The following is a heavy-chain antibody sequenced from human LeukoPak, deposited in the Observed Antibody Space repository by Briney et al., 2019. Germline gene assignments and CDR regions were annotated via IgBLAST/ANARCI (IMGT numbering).Heavy chain of an antibody. J-gene: IGHJ4*02. CDR1: GGSISSSSYY. CDR3: ARGGIAAADPFDY. V-gene: IGHV4-31*03. CDR2: IYYSGST. Sequence: PSETLSLTCTVSGGSISSSSYYWSWIRQHPGKGLEWIGYIYYSGSTYYNPSLKSRVTISVDTSKNQFSLKLSSVTAADTAVYYCARGGIAAADPFDYWGQGTLVTVSS. D-gene: IGHD6-13*01.